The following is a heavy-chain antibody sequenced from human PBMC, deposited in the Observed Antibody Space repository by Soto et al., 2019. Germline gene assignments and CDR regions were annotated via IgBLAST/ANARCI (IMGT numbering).Heavy chain of an antibody. D-gene: IGHD2-15*01. CDR2: IWYDGSNK. V-gene: IGHV3-33*01. Sequence: PGGSLRLSCAASGLTFSSYGMHWVRQAPGKGLEWVAVIWYDGSNKYYADSVKGRFTISRDNSKNTLYLQMNSLRAEDAAVYYCARDRYCSGGSCYSAFDIWGQGTMVTVS. CDR1: GLTFSSYG. CDR3: ARDRYCSGGSCYSAFDI. J-gene: IGHJ3*02.